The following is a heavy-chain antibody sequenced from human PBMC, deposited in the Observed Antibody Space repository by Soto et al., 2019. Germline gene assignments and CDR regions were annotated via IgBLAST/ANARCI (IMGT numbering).Heavy chain of an antibody. CDR1: GFTFSSYG. V-gene: IGHV3-30*18. CDR2: ISYDGSNK. J-gene: IGHJ4*01. Sequence: QVQLVESGGGVVQPGRSLRLSCAASGFTFSSYGMHWVRQAPGKGLEWVAVISYDGSNKYYADSVKGRFTISRDNSKNPLYLKMNSLRAEDTAVYYCANWDRIGATIWNWGQGTLVTVSS. D-gene: IGHD5-12*01. CDR3: ANWDRIGATIWN.